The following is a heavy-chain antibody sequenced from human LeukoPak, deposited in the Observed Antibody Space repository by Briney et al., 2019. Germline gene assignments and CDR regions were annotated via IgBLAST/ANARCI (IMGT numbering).Heavy chain of an antibody. J-gene: IGHJ4*02. CDR1: GYTFTSYG. CDR3: ARDYYDNSGGYFDY. V-gene: IGHV1-18*01. D-gene: IGHD3-22*01. Sequence: ASVKVSCKASGYTFTSYGISWVRQAPGQGLEWMGWISAYNGNTNYAQKLQGRVTMTTDTSTGTAYMELRSLRSDDTAIYYCARDYYDNSGGYFDYWGQGTLVTVSS. CDR2: ISAYNGNT.